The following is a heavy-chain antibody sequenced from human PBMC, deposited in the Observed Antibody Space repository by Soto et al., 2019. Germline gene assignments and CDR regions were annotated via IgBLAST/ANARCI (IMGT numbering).Heavy chain of an antibody. CDR2: VSGSGGST. CDR1: GFTFSSYA. J-gene: IGHJ4*02. D-gene: IGHD3-3*01. V-gene: IGHV3-23*01. CDR3: AKDQDYDFWSGPPAY. Sequence: GGSLRLSCAASGFTFSSYAMSWVRQAPGKGLEWVSAVSGSGGSTYYADSVKGRFTISRDNSKNTLYLQMNSLRAEDTAVYYFAKDQDYDFWSGPPAYWGQGTLVTVSS.